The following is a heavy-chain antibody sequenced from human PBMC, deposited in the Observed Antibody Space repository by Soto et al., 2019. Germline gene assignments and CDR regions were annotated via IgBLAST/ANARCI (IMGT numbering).Heavy chain of an antibody. CDR3: ARVERGTATTVVDAFDI. CDR2: MSHSGGT. CDR1: GGFVSSGSYY. V-gene: IGHV4-34*01. J-gene: IGHJ3*02. Sequence: QVQLQQWGAGLLKPSETLSLTCAVYGGFVSSGSYYWSWIRQPPGKGLEWIGEMSHSGGTHFNPSLKSRVTKSVDTVKNQFSLKMSSVTAAATALYYCARVERGTATTVVDAFDIWGPWTMVTVSS. D-gene: IGHD1-1*01.